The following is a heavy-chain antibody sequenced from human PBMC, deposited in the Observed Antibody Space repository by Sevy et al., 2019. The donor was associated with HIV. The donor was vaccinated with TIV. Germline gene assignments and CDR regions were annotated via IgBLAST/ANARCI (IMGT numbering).Heavy chain of an antibody. Sequence: GGSLRLSCAASGFIFSSYEMNWVRQAPGKGLEWVSYITNSGSTVYYSDSVKGRFTISRDNAKNSVYLQMNNLRAEDTAVYYCSRDLPTSATAVAHFDSWGQGTLVTVSS. V-gene: IGHV3-48*03. CDR2: ITNSGSTV. D-gene: IGHD4-17*01. CDR3: SRDLPTSATAVAHFDS. CDR1: GFIFSSYE. J-gene: IGHJ4*02.